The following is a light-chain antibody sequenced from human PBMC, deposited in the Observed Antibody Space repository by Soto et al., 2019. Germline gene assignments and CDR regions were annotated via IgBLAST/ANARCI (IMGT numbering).Light chain of an antibody. CDR2: EVS. CDR3: CSYAGSPTFVI. Sequence: QSVLTQPASVSGSPGQSITIPCTGASSDFGSYNLVSWYQQHPGKAPKLMIYEVSRRPSGISNRFSGSKSGNTASLTISGLQAEDEADYYCCSYAGSPTFVIFGGGTKVTVL. J-gene: IGLJ2*01. V-gene: IGLV2-23*02. CDR1: SSDFGSYNL.